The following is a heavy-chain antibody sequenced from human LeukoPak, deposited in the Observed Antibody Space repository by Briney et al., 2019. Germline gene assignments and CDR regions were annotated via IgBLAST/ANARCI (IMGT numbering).Heavy chain of an antibody. CDR3: AKDLPGTVTTYLGWFDP. CDR2: ISGSGGST. J-gene: IGHJ5*02. CDR1: GFTFSSYA. D-gene: IGHD4-17*01. Sequence: GASLRLSCAASGFTFSSYAMSWVRQAPGKGLEWVSAISGSGGSTYYADSVKGRFTISRDNSKNTLYLQMNSLRAEDTAVYYCAKDLPGTVTTYLGWFDPWGQGTLVTVSS. V-gene: IGHV3-23*01.